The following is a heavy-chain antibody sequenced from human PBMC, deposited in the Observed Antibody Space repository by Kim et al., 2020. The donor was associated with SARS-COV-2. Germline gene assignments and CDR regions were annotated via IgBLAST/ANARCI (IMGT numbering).Heavy chain of an antibody. V-gene: IGHV4-31*03. CDR1: GGSISSGGYY. CDR2: IYYSGST. D-gene: IGHD3-10*01. CDR3: ARVGKDYGSGDY. J-gene: IGHJ4*02. Sequence: SETLSLTCTVSGGSISSGGYYWSWIRQHPGKGLEWIGYIYYSGSTYYNPSLKSRVTISVDTSKNQFSLKLSSVTAADTAVYYCARVGKDYGSGDYWGQGTLVTVSS.